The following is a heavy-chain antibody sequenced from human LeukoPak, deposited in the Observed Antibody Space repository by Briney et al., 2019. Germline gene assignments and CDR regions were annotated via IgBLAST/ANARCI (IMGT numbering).Heavy chain of an antibody. J-gene: IGHJ6*02. CDR1: GGSISSYY. CDR2: IYTSGST. V-gene: IGHV4-4*07. D-gene: IGHD1-26*01. CDR3: ARDGPLVGATPYYYYGMDV. Sequence: KPSETLSLTCTVSGGSISSYYWSWIRQPAGKGLEWIGRIYTSGSTNYNPSLKSRVTMSVDTSKNQFSLKLSSVTAADTAVYYCARDGPLVGATPYYYYGMDVWGQGTTVTVSS.